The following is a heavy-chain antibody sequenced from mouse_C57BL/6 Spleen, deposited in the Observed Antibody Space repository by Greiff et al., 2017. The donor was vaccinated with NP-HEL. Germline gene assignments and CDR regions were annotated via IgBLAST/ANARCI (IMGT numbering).Heavy chain of an antibody. V-gene: IGHV1-22*01. Sequence: EVQLQQSGPELVKPGASVKMSCKASGYTFTDYNMHWVKQSHGKSLEWIGYINPNNGGTSYNQKFKGKATLTVNKSSSPAYMELRSLTSEDSAVYYCARGPPCTTVVATNYFDYWGQGTTLTVSS. CDR1: GYTFTDYN. CDR2: INPNNGGT. J-gene: IGHJ2*01. CDR3: ARGPPCTTVVATNYFDY. D-gene: IGHD1-1*01.